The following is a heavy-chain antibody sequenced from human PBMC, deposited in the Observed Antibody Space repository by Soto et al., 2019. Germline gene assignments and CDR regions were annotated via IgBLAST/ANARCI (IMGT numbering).Heavy chain of an antibody. CDR1: GASLLSSY. CDR3: AKGWDVKYFDE. J-gene: IGHJ4*02. D-gene: IGHD6-19*01. Sequence: HVQLRESGPGLVKPSETLSLSCSVSGASLLSSYWSWVRQPAGKGLEWIGHIFSNGQTSYNPSLKSRLTMSIDPSKYLFSLNLRSATAADTAVYYCAKGWDVKYFDEWGQGTLVTVSS. V-gene: IGHV4-4*07. CDR2: IFSNGQT.